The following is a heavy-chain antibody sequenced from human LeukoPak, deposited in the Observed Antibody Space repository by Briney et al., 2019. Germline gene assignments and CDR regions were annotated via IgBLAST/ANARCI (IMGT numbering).Heavy chain of an antibody. J-gene: IGHJ6*03. CDR1: GYSFTGYY. D-gene: IGHD3-10*01. CDR2: INPNSGET. V-gene: IGHV1-2*02. Sequence: ASVKVSCKASGYSFTGYYIHWVRQAPGQGLEWMGLINPNSGETNYAKKFQGRVTMTRDTSISTAYMELSRLRSDDTAVYYCARVKDRISMVRGVLSPQNYYYYYMDVWGKGTTVTVSS. CDR3: ARVKDRISMVRGVLSPQNYYYYYMDV.